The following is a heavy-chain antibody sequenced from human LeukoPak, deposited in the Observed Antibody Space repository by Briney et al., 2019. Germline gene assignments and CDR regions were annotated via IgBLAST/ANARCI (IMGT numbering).Heavy chain of an antibody. J-gene: IGHJ4*02. V-gene: IGHV4-31*03. CDR2: IYYSGST. Sequence: SQTLSLTCTVSGGSISSGGYYWSWIRQHPGKGLEWIGYIYYSGSTYYNPYLKSRVTISVDTSKNQFSLKLSSVTAADTAVYYCARRGYGSGSPPYFDYWGQGTLVTVSS. D-gene: IGHD3-10*01. CDR1: GGSISSGGYY. CDR3: ARRGYGSGSPPYFDY.